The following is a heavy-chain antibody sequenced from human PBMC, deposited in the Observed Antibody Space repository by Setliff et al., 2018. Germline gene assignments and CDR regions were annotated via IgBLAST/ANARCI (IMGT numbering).Heavy chain of an antibody. J-gene: IGHJ4*02. D-gene: IGHD3-22*01. Sequence: ASVKVSCKASGYTFTGYYMHWVRQAPGQGLAWMGWINPNSGGTNYAQKFQGWVTMTRDTSISTAYMELSRLRSDDTAVYYCARDRDSSGYPYYFDYWGQGTLVTVSS. CDR3: ARDRDSSGYPYYFDY. CDR2: INPNSGGT. CDR1: GYTFTGYY. V-gene: IGHV1-2*04.